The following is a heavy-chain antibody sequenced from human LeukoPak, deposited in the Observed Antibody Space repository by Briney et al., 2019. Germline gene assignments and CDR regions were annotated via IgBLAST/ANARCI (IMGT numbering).Heavy chain of an antibody. CDR2: INTYNGNT. CDR3: ARDLKTIVGATSFDY. CDR1: GGTFSSYA. J-gene: IGHJ4*02. Sequence: GASVKVSCEASGGTFSSYAISWVRQAPGQGLEWMGWINTYNGNTNYAQKLQGRVTMTTDTSTSTAYMELRSLRSDDTAVYYCARDLKTIVGATSFDYWGQGTLVTVSS. D-gene: IGHD1-26*01. V-gene: IGHV1-18*01.